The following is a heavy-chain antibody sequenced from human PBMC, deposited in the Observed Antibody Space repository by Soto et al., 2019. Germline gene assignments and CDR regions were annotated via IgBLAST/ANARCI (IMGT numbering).Heavy chain of an antibody. CDR1: GSSMTTYY. CDR2: IYNSGRGST. J-gene: IGHJ4*02. CDR3: ARDHPHSYGVYYFDY. V-gene: IGHV4-59*01. D-gene: IGHD5-18*01. Sequence: SETLSLTCSVSGSSMTTYYWHWIRQAPGKGLEWIGFIYNSGRGSTGSNPSLSSRVTFSIETSKNQFSLKLDSVTAADTAVYYCARDHPHSYGVYYFDYWGQGTPVTVSS.